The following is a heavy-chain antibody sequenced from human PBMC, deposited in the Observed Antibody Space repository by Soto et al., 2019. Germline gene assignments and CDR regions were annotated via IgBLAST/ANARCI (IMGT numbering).Heavy chain of an antibody. CDR1: GSSINSSGYY. Sequence: SETLSLTCTVSGSSINSSGYYWGWIRQPPGKGLEWIGSMFYGVITYYNPSLKSRVTVSVDTSKNQFSLNLRSVTATDTAVYYCARLPSRHLVDYWGQGTLVTVSS. D-gene: IGHD3-3*02. CDR3: ARLPSRHLVDY. J-gene: IGHJ4*02. CDR2: MFYGVIT. V-gene: IGHV4-39*01.